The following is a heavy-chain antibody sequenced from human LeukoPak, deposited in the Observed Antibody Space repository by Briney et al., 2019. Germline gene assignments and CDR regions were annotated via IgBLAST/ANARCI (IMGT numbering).Heavy chain of an antibody. D-gene: IGHD3-22*01. Sequence: GGSLRLSCAASGFTFSNYAMSWVRQAPGKGLEWVSSISGSGGSTHYADSVKGRFTISRDKTKNTLYLQMNSLRAEDTAVYYCAKSSYYDASGYYREYYFDYWGQGTLVTVSS. V-gene: IGHV3-23*01. CDR2: ISGSGGST. CDR1: GFTFSNYA. CDR3: AKSSYYDASGYYREYYFDY. J-gene: IGHJ4*02.